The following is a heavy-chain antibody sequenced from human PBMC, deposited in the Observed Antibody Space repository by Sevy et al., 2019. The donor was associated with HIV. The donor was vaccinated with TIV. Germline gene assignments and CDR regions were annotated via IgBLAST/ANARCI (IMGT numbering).Heavy chain of an antibody. V-gene: IGHV3-48*03. CDR1: GFTFSSYE. Sequence: GGSLRLSCAASGFTFSSYEMNWVRQAPGKGLEWVSYISNSGTTISYSDSVKGRFTKSRDNARNSVYLQMNSLRAEDTAVYYCARDLPPSATTVAHFDCWGQGTLVTVSS. CDR3: ARDLPPSATTVAHFDC. J-gene: IGHJ4*02. D-gene: IGHD4-17*01. CDR2: ISNSGTTI.